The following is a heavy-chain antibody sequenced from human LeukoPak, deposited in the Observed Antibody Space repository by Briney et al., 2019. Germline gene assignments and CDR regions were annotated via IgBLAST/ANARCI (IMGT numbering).Heavy chain of an antibody. D-gene: IGHD1-26*01. J-gene: IGHJ2*01. CDR2: ISGSGGNT. CDR1: GFTFSNYA. CDR3: AKGNWGERLDWYFDL. Sequence: GGSLRLSCAVSGFTFSNYAMSWVRQAPGKGLEWVSAISGSGGNTYHADSVKGRFTISRDNSKTTLYLQMNSLRAEDTAVYYCAKGNWGERLDWYFDLWGRGTLVTVSS. V-gene: IGHV3-23*01.